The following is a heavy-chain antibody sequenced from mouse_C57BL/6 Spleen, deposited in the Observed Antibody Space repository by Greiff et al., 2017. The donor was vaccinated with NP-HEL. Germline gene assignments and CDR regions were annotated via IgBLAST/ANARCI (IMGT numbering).Heavy chain of an antibody. CDR2: IYPRSGNT. Sequence: QVQLQQSGAELARPGASVKLSCKASGYTFTSYGISWVKQRTGQGLEWIGEIYPRSGNTYYNEKFKGKATLTADKSSSTAYMELRSLTSEDSAVYFCAREDYERGFAYWGQGTLVTVSA. CDR1: GYTFTSYG. CDR3: AREDYERGFAY. D-gene: IGHD1-1*01. J-gene: IGHJ3*01. V-gene: IGHV1-81*01.